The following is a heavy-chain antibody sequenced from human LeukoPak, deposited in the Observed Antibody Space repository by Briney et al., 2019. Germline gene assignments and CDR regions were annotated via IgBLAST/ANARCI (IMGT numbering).Heavy chain of an antibody. CDR3: AKDRNSSGYYFGY. V-gene: IGHV3-23*01. Sequence: GGSLRLSCAASGFTFSSYAKSWVRQAPGKGLEWVSAISGSGGSTYYADSVKGRFTISRDNSKNTLYLQMNSLRAEDTAVYYCAKDRNSSGYYFGYWGQGTLVTVSS. J-gene: IGHJ4*02. CDR2: ISGSGGST. D-gene: IGHD3-22*01. CDR1: GFTFSSYA.